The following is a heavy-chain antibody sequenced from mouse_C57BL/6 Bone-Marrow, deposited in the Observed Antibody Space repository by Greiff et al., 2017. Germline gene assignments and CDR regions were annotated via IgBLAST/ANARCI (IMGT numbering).Heavy chain of an antibody. CDR3: ARGTGTLYDFDY. CDR1: GYTFTSYW. D-gene: IGHD4-1*01. J-gene: IGHJ2*01. Sequence: QVQLQQPGAELVRPGSSVKLSCKASGYTFTSYWMDWVKQRPGQGLEWIGNIYPSDSDTHYHQKLKDKATLTEDKSTSTAYMQLSSLTSEDSAVYYCARGTGTLYDFDYWGQGTTLTVSS. CDR2: IYPSDSDT. V-gene: IGHV1-61*01.